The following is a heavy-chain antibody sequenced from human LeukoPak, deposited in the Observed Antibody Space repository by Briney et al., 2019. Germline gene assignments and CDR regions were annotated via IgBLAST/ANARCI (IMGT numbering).Heavy chain of an antibody. Sequence: SDTLSLTCAVYGGSLRGYNWSWIRRSPGKGLEWIGKFDHIGRTYYTPSLKSRVTISVDTSKNQFSLKLNSVTAADSAVYYCARPGACSSTTCTGYMHIWGKGTTVTVSS. J-gene: IGHJ6*03. V-gene: IGHV4-34*01. CDR3: ARPGACSSTTCTGYMHI. CDR1: GGSLRGYN. CDR2: FDHIGRT. D-gene: IGHD6-13*01.